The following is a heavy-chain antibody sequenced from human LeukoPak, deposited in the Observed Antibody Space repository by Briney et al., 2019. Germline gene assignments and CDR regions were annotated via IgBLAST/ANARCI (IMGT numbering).Heavy chain of an antibody. CDR1: GYRFTNHW. Sequence: GESLKISCKGSGYRFTNHWIGWVRQMPGKGLEWMEIIYAGDSDTRYSPSFQGQVTISVDKSISTAYLQWSSLKASDTAIYYCVTAAHFDYWGQGTLVTVSS. CDR2: IYAGDSDT. J-gene: IGHJ4*02. D-gene: IGHD6-13*01. V-gene: IGHV5-51*01. CDR3: VTAAHFDY.